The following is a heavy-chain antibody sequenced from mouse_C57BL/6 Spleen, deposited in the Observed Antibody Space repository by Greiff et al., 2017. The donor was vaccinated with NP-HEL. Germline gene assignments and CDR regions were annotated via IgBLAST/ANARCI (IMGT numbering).Heavy chain of an antibody. D-gene: IGHD1-1*01. CDR1: GYTFTSYW. CDR2: IDPSDSDT. CDR3: ARGVTTVVDAMDY. J-gene: IGHJ4*01. V-gene: IGHV1-52*01. Sequence: QVQLQQPGAELVRPGSSVKLSCKASGYTFTSYWMHWVKQRPIQGLEWIGNIDPSDSDTHYNQKFKDKATLTVDKSSSTAYMQLSSLTSEDSAVYYCARGVTTVVDAMDYWGQGTSVTVAS.